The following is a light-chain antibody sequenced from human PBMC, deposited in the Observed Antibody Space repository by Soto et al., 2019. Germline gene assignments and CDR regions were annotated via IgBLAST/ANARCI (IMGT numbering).Light chain of an antibody. J-gene: IGLJ2*01. V-gene: IGLV1-44*01. CDR1: NSNIGSNI. CDR2: SNN. Sequence: QSVLTQPPSASGAPGQRVTISCSGSNSNIGSNIVNWYQQVPGTAPKLLIYSNNQRPSGVPDRFSGSKSGTSASLAISGLRSEDEADYYCAAWDDSVVVFGGGTKLTVL. CDR3: AAWDDSVVV.